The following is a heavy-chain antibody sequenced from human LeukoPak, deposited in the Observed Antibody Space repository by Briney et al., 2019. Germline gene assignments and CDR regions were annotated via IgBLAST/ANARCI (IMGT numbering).Heavy chain of an antibody. CDR1: GGSIRSSYYY. CDR3: ASVNRNLEYFQH. V-gene: IGHV4-31*03. CDR2: IYYSGST. Sequence: PSETLSLTCTVSGGSIRSSYYYWSWIRQHPGKGLEWIGYIYYSGSTYYNPSLKSRVTISVDTSKNQFSLKLSSVTAADTAVYYCASVNRNLEYFQHWGQGTLVTVSS. D-gene: IGHD1-14*01. J-gene: IGHJ1*01.